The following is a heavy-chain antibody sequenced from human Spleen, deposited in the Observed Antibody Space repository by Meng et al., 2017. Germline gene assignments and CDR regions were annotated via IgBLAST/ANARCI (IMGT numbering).Heavy chain of an antibody. CDR2: ISRSSSYV. CDR1: GFPSSSFA. Sequence: RVWLWGGRVRPGGSWGPSGEASGFPSSSFALNWSGKAPGKGLEWVSSISRSSSYVYYADSVRCRFTISRDNAKNSLFLHMSSLRADDTAIYYCARDYGGDSGGFWGQGTLVTVSS. CDR3: ARDYGGDSGGF. V-gene: IGHV3-21*01. J-gene: IGHJ4*02. D-gene: IGHD4-23*01.